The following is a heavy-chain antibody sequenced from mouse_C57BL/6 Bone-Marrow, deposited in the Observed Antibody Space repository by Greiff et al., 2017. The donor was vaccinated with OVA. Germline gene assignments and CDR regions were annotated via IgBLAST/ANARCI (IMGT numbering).Heavy chain of an antibody. CDR2: IDPENGDT. D-gene: IGHD2-3*01. CDR3: TTTPDGYYDY. J-gene: IGHJ2*01. CDR1: GFNIKDDY. V-gene: IGHV14-4*01. Sequence: EVQLQESGAELVRPGASVKLSCTASGFNIKDDYMHWVKQRPEQGLEWIGWIDPENGDTEYASKFQGKATITADTSSNTAYLQLSSLTSEDTAVYYCTTTPDGYYDYWGQGTTLTVSS.